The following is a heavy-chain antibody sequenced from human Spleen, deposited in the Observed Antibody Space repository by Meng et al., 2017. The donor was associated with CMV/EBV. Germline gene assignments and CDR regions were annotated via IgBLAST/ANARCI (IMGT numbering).Heavy chain of an antibody. Sequence: ASVKVSCKASGYTFTGYYMHWVRQAPGQGLEWMGWINPKSGGTNYAQKFQGRVTVTWDTSISTAYMELSRLRSEDTAVYYCARDLGSSGFNWFDPWGQGTLVTVSS. V-gene: IGHV1-2*02. J-gene: IGHJ5*02. D-gene: IGHD6-19*01. CDR3: ARDLGSSGFNWFDP. CDR2: INPKSGGT. CDR1: GYTFTGYY.